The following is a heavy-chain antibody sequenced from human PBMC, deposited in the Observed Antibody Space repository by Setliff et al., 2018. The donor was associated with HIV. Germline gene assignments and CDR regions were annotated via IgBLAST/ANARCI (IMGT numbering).Heavy chain of an antibody. J-gene: IGHJ6*02. CDR3: AKTLPTLYPPHDYYFAMDV. CDR1: GFTFGSYA. CDR2: ISGSGDST. Sequence: GGSLRLSCAPSGFTFGSYAMSWVRQAPGKGLEWVSVISGSGDSTFYADSLKGRFTISRDNSKNTLYLQMNSLRAGDTAVYYCAKTLPTLYPPHDYYFAMDVWGQGTTVTVSS. V-gene: IGHV3-23*01. D-gene: IGHD2-15*01.